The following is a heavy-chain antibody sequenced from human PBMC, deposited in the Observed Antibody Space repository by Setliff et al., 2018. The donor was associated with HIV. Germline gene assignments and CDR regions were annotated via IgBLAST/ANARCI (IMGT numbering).Heavy chain of an antibody. CDR1: GGSMSTYY. V-gene: IGHV4-4*07. CDR2: IYTSGST. Sequence: PSETLSLTCSVSGGSMSTYYWSWIRQPAGKGLEWIGRIYTSGSTIYNPSLRSRVTLSVDTSKSQFSLKLNSVTAADTAVYYCARVFPPIRGAPFGTPPGVFDIWGQGTMVTVSS. J-gene: IGHJ3*02. D-gene: IGHD2-15*01. CDR3: ARVFPPIRGAPFGTPPGVFDI.